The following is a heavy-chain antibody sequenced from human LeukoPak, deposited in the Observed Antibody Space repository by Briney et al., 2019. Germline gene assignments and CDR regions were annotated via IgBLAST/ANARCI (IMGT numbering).Heavy chain of an antibody. Sequence: ALSLTCTVSGGSISSGGYYWSWIRQHSGKGLEWIGYIYYSGSTYYNPSLKSRVTISVDTSKNQFSLKLSSVTAADTAVYYCARKGYSYDYYFDYWGQGTLVTVSS. CDR1: GGSISSGGYY. CDR3: ARKGYSYDYYFDY. CDR2: IYYSGST. D-gene: IGHD5-18*01. J-gene: IGHJ4*02. V-gene: IGHV4-31*03.